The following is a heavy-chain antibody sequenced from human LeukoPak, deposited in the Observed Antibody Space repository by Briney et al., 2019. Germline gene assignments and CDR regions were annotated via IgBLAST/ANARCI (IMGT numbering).Heavy chain of an antibody. CDR1: GFTVSNNY. Sequence: GGSLRLSCAASGFTVSNNYMSWVRQAPGKGLEWVSVIYSGGSTYYADSVKGRFTISRDNSKNMLYLQMNSLRGEDTAMYYCARDRDPASLRDAFDIWGQGTMVTVSS. CDR3: ARDRDPASLRDAFDI. CDR2: IYSGGST. J-gene: IGHJ3*02. D-gene: IGHD2-2*01. V-gene: IGHV3-66*02.